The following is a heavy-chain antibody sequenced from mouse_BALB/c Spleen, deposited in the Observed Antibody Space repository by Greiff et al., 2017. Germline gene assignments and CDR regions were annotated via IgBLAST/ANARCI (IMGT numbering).Heavy chain of an antibody. J-gene: IGHJ3*01. CDR2: IDPANGNT. CDR1: GFNIKDTY. V-gene: IGHV14-3*02. D-gene: IGHD2-10*02. CDR3: APYGTYEGFAY. Sequence: VQLKQSGAELVKPGASVKLSCTASGFNIKDTYMHWVKQRPEQGLEWIGRIDPANGNTKYDPKFQGKATITADTSSNTAYLQLSSLTSEDTAVYYCAPYGTYEGFAYWGQGTLVTVSA.